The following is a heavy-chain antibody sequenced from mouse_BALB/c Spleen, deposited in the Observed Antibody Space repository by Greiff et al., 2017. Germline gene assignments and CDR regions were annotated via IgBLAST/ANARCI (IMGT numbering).Heavy chain of an antibody. V-gene: IGHV1-4*01. CDR3: ARGAPLGGFAY. D-gene: IGHD3-3*01. J-gene: IGHJ3*01. CDR1: GYTFTTYT. CDR2: INPSSGYT. Sequence: VQLQQSGAELARPGASVKMSCKASGYTFTTYTMHWVKQRPGQGLEWIGYINPSSGYTNYNQKFKDKATLTADKSSSTAYMQLSSLTSEDSAVYYCARGAPLGGFAYWGQGTLVTVSA.